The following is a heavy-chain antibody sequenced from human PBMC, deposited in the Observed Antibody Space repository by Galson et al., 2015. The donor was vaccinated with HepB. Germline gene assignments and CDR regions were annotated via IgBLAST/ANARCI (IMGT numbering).Heavy chain of an antibody. CDR2: IYTSGRT. CDR3: ARDASAATSRNGFQH. D-gene: IGHD2-15*01. J-gene: IGHJ1*01. Sequence: YFWSWIRQPAGKGLEWIGRIYTSGRTTYNPSLKSRVTMSIDTSKNQFSLKLSSVTAADTAVYYCARDASAATSRNGFQHWGQGTLVTVSS. CDR1: YF. V-gene: IGHV4-4*07.